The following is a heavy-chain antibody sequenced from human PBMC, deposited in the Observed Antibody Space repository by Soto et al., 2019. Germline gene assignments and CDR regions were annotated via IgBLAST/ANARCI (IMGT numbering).Heavy chain of an antibody. CDR1: GYSFTSYW. CDR2: IYPGDSDT. D-gene: IGHD2-2*01. V-gene: IGHV5-51*01. J-gene: IGHJ6*02. CDR3: ERHYCSSTSCYPVYYYYYGMDV. Sequence: GESLKISCKGSGYSFTSYWIGWVRQMPGKGLEWMGIIYPGDSDTRYSPSFQGQVTISADKSISTAYLQWSSLKASDTDMYYCERHYCSSTSCYPVYYYYYGMDVWGQGTTVTVSS.